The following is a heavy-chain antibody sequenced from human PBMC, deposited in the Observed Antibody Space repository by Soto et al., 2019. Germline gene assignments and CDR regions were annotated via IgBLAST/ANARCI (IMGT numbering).Heavy chain of an antibody. CDR3: ARWSGVGVAGMDV. D-gene: IGHD3-10*01. CDR1: GDSINSGDYY. V-gene: IGHV4-30-4*01. Sequence: QVQLQESGPRLVKPLQTLSLTCTVSGDSINSGDYYWSWIRQPPGRGLEWVGYSFYSGITDYNPSLKSRMTLSMDTSKNQFSLRLNSVTAADTAVYFCARWSGVGVAGMDVWGQGTTVSVSS. CDR2: SFYSGIT. J-gene: IGHJ6*02.